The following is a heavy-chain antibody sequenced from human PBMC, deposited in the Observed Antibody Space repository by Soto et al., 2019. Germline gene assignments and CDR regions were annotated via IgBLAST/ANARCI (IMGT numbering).Heavy chain of an antibody. CDR3: ARARSTHAFDF. D-gene: IGHD1-26*01. J-gene: IGHJ3*01. CDR2: IFYTGST. V-gene: IGHV4-31*03. Sequence: PSETLSLTCTVSGGSISSGGYYWSWIRQHPGNGLEWIGHIFYTGSTFYNPSLKSRVTISVDASKNQFSLKLSSVTAADTAVFFCARARSTHAFDFWGQGTKVTVSS. CDR1: GGSISSGGYY.